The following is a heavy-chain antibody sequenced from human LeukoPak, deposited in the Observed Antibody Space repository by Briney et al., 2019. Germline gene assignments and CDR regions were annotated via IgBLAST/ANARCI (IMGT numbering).Heavy chain of an antibody. J-gene: IGHJ4*02. V-gene: IGHV3-48*01. CDR2: ISSSSSTI. D-gene: IGHD3-9*01. CDR1: GFTFSSYS. CDR3: AREPPYYDILTGPDY. Sequence: GGSLRLSCAASGFTFSSYSMNWVRQAPGKGLEWVSYISSSSSTIYYADSVKGRSTISRDNAKNSLYLQMNSLRAEDTAVYYCAREPPYYDILTGPDYWGQGTLVTVSS.